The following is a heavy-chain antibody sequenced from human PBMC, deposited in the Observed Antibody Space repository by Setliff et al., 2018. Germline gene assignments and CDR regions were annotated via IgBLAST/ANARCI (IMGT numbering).Heavy chain of an antibody. D-gene: IGHD1-1*01. J-gene: IGHJ3*02. CDR1: GGSISSGDYY. CDR3: AREAPGYAFDI. V-gene: IGHV4-30-4*08. Sequence: TLSLTCTVSGGSISSGDYYWSWIRQPPGKGLEWIGYIYYSGSIYYNPSLKSRVTISVDTSKNQFSLKLSSVTAADTAVYYCAREAPGYAFDIWGQGTMVTVSS. CDR2: IYYSGSI.